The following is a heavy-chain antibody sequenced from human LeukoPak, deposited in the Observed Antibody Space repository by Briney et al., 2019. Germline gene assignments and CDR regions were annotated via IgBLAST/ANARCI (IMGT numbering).Heavy chain of an antibody. Sequence: GGSLRLSCSASGFTFSSYAMHWVRQAPGKGLEYVSAISSNGGRTYYANSVKGRFTISRDNFKNMLYLQMGSLRAEDMAVYYCARSYDSSGYYTTYYLDYWGQGTLVTVSS. J-gene: IGHJ4*02. V-gene: IGHV3-64*01. D-gene: IGHD3-22*01. CDR1: GFTFSSYA. CDR3: ARSYDSSGYYTTYYLDY. CDR2: ISSNGGRT.